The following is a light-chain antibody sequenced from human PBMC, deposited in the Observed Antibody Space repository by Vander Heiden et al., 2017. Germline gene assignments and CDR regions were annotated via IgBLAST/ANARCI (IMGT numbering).Light chain of an antibody. CDR3: QQSHSAPYT. V-gene: IGKV1-39*01. CDR2: TAY. CDR1: QSIDSS. J-gene: IGKJ2*01. Sequence: DIQMAQSPSSLSASIGDRVTITCRASQSIDSSLNWFQQKPGKAPKLLIYTAYSLQSGVPSRFTGSGSATEFTLTISSLQAEDCATYCCQQSHSAPYTFGQGTKVEMK.